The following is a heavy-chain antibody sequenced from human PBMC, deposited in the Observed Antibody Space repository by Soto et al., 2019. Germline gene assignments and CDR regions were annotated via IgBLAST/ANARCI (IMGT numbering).Heavy chain of an antibody. J-gene: IGHJ5*02. CDR2: MNPNSGNT. Sequence: QVQLVQSGAEVKKPGASVKVSCKASGYTFTNYDINWVRQATGQGLEWMGWMNPNSGNTGYAQNFKGRVTMTRNTYISTAYMELSSLRSEYTAVYYCARMDTTMDGGGNWFDPWGQGTLVTVSS. V-gene: IGHV1-8*01. CDR1: GYTFTNYD. CDR3: ARMDTTMDGGGNWFDP. D-gene: IGHD5-18*01.